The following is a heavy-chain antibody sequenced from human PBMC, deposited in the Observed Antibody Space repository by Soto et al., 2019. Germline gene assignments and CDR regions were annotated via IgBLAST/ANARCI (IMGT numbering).Heavy chain of an antibody. CDR1: GFTFSSYA. D-gene: IGHD3-22*01. J-gene: IGHJ6*02. CDR2: ISSNGGST. CDR3: VRGSGYYYDRSGYYKPHDYYGMDV. Sequence: GGSLRLSCSASGFTFSSYAMHWVRQAPGKGLEYVSAISSNGGSTYYADSVKGRFTISRDNSKNTLYLQMSSLRAEDTAVYYCVRGSGYYYDRSGYYKPHDYYGMDVWGQGTTVTVSS. V-gene: IGHV3-64D*06.